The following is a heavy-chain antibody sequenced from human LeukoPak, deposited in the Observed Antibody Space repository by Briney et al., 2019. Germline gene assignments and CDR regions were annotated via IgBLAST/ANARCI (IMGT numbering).Heavy chain of an antibody. CDR3: ARTGYNSGWYFDY. D-gene: IGHD6-19*01. CDR1: GGSISSYY. J-gene: IGHJ4*02. CDR2: IYYSGST. Sequence: SETLSLTCTVSGGSISSYYWSWIRQPPGKGLEWIGYIYYSGSTNYNPSLKSRVTISVDTSKNQFSLKLSSVTAADTAVYYCARTGYNSGWYFDYWGQGTLVTVSS. V-gene: IGHV4-59*01.